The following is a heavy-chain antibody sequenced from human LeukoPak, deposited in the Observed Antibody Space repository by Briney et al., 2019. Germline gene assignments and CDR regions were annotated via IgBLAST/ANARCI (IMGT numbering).Heavy chain of an antibody. D-gene: IGHD5-24*01. J-gene: IGHJ4*02. CDR2: IGGDGGST. Sequence: PGGSLRLSCAASGFTFDDYAMHWVRQAPGKGLEWVSLIGGDGGSTYYADSVKGRFTISRDNSKNSLYLQMNSLRTEDTALYYCAKDIPPGYNFPNYFDYWGQGTLVTVSS. CDR1: GFTFDDYA. V-gene: IGHV3-43*02. CDR3: AKDIPPGYNFPNYFDY.